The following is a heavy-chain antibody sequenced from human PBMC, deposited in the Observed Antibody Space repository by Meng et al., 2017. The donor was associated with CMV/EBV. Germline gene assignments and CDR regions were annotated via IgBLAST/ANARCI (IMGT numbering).Heavy chain of an antibody. J-gene: IGHJ5*02. CDR2: INPNSGGT. CDR1: GYTFTGYY. V-gene: IGHV1-2*02. D-gene: IGHD1-26*01. Sequence: ASVQVSCKASGYTFTGYYMHWVRQAPGQGLEWMGWINPNSGGTNYAQKFQGRVTMTRDTSISTAYMELSRLRSDDTAVYYCARSPGAITNWSDPWGQGTLVTVSS. CDR3: ARSPGAITNWSDP.